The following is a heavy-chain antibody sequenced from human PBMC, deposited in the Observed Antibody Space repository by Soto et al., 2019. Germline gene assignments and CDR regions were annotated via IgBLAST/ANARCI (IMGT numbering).Heavy chain of an antibody. CDR3: ARGASDIVATPYFDY. D-gene: IGHD5-12*01. Sequence: PGESLKISCKGSGYSFTSCWIGWVRQMPGKGLEWMGIIYPGDSDTRYSPSFQGQVTISADKSISTAYLQWSSLKASDTAMYYCARGASDIVATPYFDYWGQGTLVTVLL. CDR1: GYSFTSCW. J-gene: IGHJ4*02. V-gene: IGHV5-51*01. CDR2: IYPGDSDT.